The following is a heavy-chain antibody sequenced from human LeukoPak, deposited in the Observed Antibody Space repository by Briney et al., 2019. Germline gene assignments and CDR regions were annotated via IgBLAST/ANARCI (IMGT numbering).Heavy chain of an antibody. D-gene: IGHD2-8*02. J-gene: IGHJ4*02. CDR1: GGSISSSRYY. CDR2: IYYSGST. Sequence: SETLSLTCTVSGGSISSSRYYWGWIRQPPGKGLEWIGSIYYSGSTYYNPSLKSRVTISVDTSKNQFYLKLSSVTAADTAVYYCAREMVLDYFDYWGQGTLVTVSS. CDR3: AREMVLDYFDY. V-gene: IGHV4-39*07.